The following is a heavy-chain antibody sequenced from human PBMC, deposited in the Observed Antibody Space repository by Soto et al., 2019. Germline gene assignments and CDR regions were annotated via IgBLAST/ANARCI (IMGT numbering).Heavy chain of an antibody. D-gene: IGHD2-2*01. Sequence: GGSLRLSCAASGFTFSSYAMSWVRQAPGMGLQWVSTIAGDGGSAYYPDSVKGQFTISRDNSHNTLYLQMNSLRAEDTAIYYCAKRSYCIGTTCPTWFDPWGQGTLVTVSS. J-gene: IGHJ5*02. CDR1: GFTFSSYA. CDR2: IAGDGGSA. CDR3: AKRSYCIGTTCPTWFDP. V-gene: IGHV3-23*01.